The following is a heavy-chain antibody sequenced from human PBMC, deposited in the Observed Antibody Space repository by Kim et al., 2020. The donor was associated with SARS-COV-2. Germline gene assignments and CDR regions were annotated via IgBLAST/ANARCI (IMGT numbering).Heavy chain of an antibody. V-gene: IGHV3-23*01. Sequence: GGSLRLSCVTSGFTFNIFAMSWVRQAPGKGLEWVSSIGNVETYYADSVKGLFTISRDMSKDTVFLQMNSLRVEDTAVYYCVKDGVDHNSNWDWFDSWGQGTLVTVST. J-gene: IGHJ5*01. CDR1: GFTFNIFA. D-gene: IGHD1-20*01. CDR3: VKDGVDHNSNWDWFDS. CDR2: SIGNVET.